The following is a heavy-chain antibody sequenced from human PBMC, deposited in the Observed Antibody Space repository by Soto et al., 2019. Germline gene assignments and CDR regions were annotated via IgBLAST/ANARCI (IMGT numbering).Heavy chain of an antibody. CDR3: ARDGYYDFWSGYYGSYYYYGMDV. J-gene: IGHJ6*02. CDR1: GDSVSSNSAA. V-gene: IGHV6-1*01. CDR2: TYYRSKWYN. Sequence: LSLTCAISGDSVSSNSAAWNWIRQSPSRGLEWLGRTYYRSKWYNDYAVSVKSRITINPDTSKNQFSLQLNSVTPEDTAVYYCARDGYYDFWSGYYGSYYYYGMDVRGQGTTVTVSS. D-gene: IGHD3-3*01.